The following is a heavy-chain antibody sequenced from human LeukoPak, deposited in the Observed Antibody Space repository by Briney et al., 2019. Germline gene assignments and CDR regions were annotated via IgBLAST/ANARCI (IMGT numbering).Heavy chain of an antibody. J-gene: IGHJ4*02. D-gene: IGHD6-13*01. CDR2: ITKKTDGGTT. V-gene: IGHV3-15*01. CDR3: VSGWAAADY. CDR1: GITFSNVW. Sequence: GGSLRLSCAASGITFSNVWVSWVRQAPGKGLEWVGRITKKTDGGTTGYAAPVEGRFTISRDDSKNTLYLRMNSLKTEDTALYYCVSGWAAADYWGQGTLVTVSS.